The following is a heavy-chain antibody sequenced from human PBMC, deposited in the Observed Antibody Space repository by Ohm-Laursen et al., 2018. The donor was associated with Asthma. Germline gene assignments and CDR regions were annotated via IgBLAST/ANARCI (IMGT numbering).Heavy chain of an antibody. D-gene: IGHD6-19*01. CDR1: GFTFRSYA. Sequence: LRLSCTASGFTFRSYAMHWVRQAPGKGLEWVAVGGSYYDGGLKYYADSVNGRFTVSRDDSKNTLYLQMNSLRPDDTAVYYCVKGISSGWYYFDYWGQGTLVTVSS. CDR3: VKGISSGWYYFDY. J-gene: IGHJ4*02. CDR2: GGSYYDGGLK. V-gene: IGHV3-30-3*01.